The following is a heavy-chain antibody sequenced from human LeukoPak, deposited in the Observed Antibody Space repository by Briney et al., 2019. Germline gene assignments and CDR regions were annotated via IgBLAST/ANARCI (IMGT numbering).Heavy chain of an antibody. CDR2: ISGNGGST. CDR1: GFTFNTYA. CDR3: AKYSSLPPYYYYGMDV. Sequence: GGSLRLSCSASGFTFNTYAMHWVRQAPGKGLEYVSGISGNGGSTYYADSVKGRFTISRDNSKNTLYLQMNSLRAEDTAVYYCAKYSSLPPYYYYGMDVWGQGTTVTVSS. J-gene: IGHJ6*02. V-gene: IGHV3-64*04. D-gene: IGHD2-15*01.